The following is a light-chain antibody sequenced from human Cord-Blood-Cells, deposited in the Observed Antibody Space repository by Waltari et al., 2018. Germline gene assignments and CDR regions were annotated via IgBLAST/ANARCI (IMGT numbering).Light chain of an antibody. Sequence: QSVLTQPPSASGTPGQRVTISCSGSSSNIGSNYVYWYQQLPRTAPKLLIYRNQRPSGVPDRFSCSKSGTSASLAISGLRSEDEADYYCAAWDDSLSGRVFGGGTKLTVL. CDR1: SSNIGSNY. CDR2: RN. CDR3: AAWDDSLSGRV. V-gene: IGLV1-47*01. J-gene: IGLJ3*02.